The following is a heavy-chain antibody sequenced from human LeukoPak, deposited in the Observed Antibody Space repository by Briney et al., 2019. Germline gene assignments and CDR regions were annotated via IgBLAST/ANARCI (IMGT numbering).Heavy chain of an antibody. CDR2: ISYDGRNK. D-gene: IGHD2-15*01. J-gene: IGHJ4*02. CDR3: ARGPDCSGGSCYSVY. CDR1: GFTFSSYA. Sequence: GVTLRLSCAASGFTFSSYAMQWVRQAPGKGLEWVAVISYDGRNKYYTDSGKGRFTISRDNSKNTLDLQMRSLRAPDTPVCDCARGPDCSGGSCYSVYWGQGTLVTVSS. V-gene: IGHV3-30*04.